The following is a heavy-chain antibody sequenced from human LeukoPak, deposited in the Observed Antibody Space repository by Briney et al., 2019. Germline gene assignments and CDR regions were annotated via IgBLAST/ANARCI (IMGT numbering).Heavy chain of an antibody. CDR1: GFTFYTYA. CDR3: ARDGGHPLTTYYRAY. J-gene: IGHJ4*02. V-gene: IGHV3-23*01. Sequence: GGSLRLSCAASGFTFYTYAMTWVRQAPGKGLEWVSTIIGSGGNTYYADSVKGRFTISRDNSKNTLSLQLTSLRAEDTGIYYCARDGGHPLTTYYRAYWCQGKRVTVS. D-gene: IGHD3-22*01. CDR2: IIGSGGNT.